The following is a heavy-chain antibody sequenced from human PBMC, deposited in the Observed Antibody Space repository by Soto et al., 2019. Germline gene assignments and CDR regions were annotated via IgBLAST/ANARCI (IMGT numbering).Heavy chain of an antibody. CDR3: AKGVSGYSGYVKDWHFDL. D-gene: IGHD5-12*01. CDR2: ISYDGRNK. J-gene: IGHJ2*01. CDR1: GFTFSSYG. Sequence: ESGGGVVQPGRSLRLSCAASGFTFSSYGMHWVRQAPGKGLEWVAVISYDGRNKYYADSVKGRFTISRDNSKNTLYLQMNSLRAEDTAVYYCAKGVSGYSGYVKDWHFDLWGRGTLVTVSS. V-gene: IGHV3-30*18.